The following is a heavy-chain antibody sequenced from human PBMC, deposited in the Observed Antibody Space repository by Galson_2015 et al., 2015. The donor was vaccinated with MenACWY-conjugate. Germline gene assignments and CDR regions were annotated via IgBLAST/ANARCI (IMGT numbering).Heavy chain of an antibody. CDR2: IKQDGSEK. CDR1: GLTFSNYW. CDR3: ASQTWTGYFDY. J-gene: IGHJ4*02. Sequence: SLRLSCAASGLTFSNYWMSWVRQAPGKGLEWVANIKQDGSEKYSVDSVKGRFTISRDNAKNSLYLQMNSLRAEDTAMYYCASQTWTGYFDYWGQGILVTVSS. D-gene: IGHD3-10*01. V-gene: IGHV3-7*03.